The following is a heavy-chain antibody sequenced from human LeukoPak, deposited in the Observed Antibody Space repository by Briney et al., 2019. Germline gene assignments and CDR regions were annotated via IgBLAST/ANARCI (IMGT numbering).Heavy chain of an antibody. D-gene: IGHD2-15*01. CDR2: IIPISGTA. J-gene: IGHJ4*02. V-gene: IGHV1-69*06. Sequence: SVKGWCKAAGGAFSSDAFSWGRQAPGQGLEWMGGIIPISGTANYAQKFQGRVTITADKSTSTAYMELSSLRSEDTAVYYCARYCSGGSCYSYFDYWGQGTLVTVSS. CDR3: ARYCSGGSCYSYFDY. CDR1: GGAFSSDA.